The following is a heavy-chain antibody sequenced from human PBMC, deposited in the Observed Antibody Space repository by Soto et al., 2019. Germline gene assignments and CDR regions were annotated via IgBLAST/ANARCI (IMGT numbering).Heavy chain of an antibody. CDR3: AKSYSSSWLTQYYFDY. CDR1: GFTFSSYG. V-gene: IGHV3-30*18. D-gene: IGHD6-13*01. J-gene: IGHJ4*02. Sequence: GGSLRLSCAASGFTFSSYGMHWVRQAPGKGLEWVAVISYDGSNKYYADSVKGRFTISRDNSKNTLYLQMNSLRAEDTAVYYCAKSYSSSWLTQYYFDYWGQGTLVTVSS. CDR2: ISYDGSNK.